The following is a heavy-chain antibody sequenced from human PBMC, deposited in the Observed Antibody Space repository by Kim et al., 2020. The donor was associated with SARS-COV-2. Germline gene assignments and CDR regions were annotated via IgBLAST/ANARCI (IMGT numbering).Heavy chain of an antibody. D-gene: IGHD3-3*01. Sequence: LKSRVTISVDTSKNQFSLKLSSVTAADTAVYYCARDGIRAIFGVVSGMDVWGQGTTVTVSS. V-gene: IGHV4-31*02. CDR3: ARDGIRAIFGVVSGMDV. J-gene: IGHJ6*02.